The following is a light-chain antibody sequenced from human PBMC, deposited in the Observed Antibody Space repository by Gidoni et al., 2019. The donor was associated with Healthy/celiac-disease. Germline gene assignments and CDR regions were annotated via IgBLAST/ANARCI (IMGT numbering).Light chain of an antibody. J-gene: IGKJ1*01. CDR1: QGISSY. Sequence: AIRMTQSPSSFSASTGDRVTITCRASQGISSYLAWYQQKPGKAPKLLIYAASTLQSGVPSRSSGSGSGTDFTLTISCLQSEDCATYYCQQYYSYPWTFGQGTEVEIK. CDR2: AAS. CDR3: QQYYSYPWT. V-gene: IGKV1-8*01.